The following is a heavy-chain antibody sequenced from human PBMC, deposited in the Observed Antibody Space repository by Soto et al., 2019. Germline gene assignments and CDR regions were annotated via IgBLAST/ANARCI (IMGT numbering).Heavy chain of an antibody. D-gene: IGHD2-2*01. V-gene: IGHV2-5*02. CDR2: IYWADDK. CDR1: GFSLSTSGVG. Sequence: KESGPTLVKPTQTLTLTCTFSGFSLSTSGVGVGWIRQPPGKALEGLALIYWADDKRYSPSLKSRLTITKDTSKNQMVLTMTNMDPVDTATYYSAHRTGYCSSTSCPNWFDPWGQGTLVTVSS. J-gene: IGHJ5*02. CDR3: AHRTGYCSSTSCPNWFDP.